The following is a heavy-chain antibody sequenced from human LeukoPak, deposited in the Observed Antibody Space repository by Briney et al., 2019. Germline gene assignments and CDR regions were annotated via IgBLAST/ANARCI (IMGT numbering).Heavy chain of an antibody. CDR1: GFTFNNYG. CDR2: ISSSGTTI. D-gene: IGHD2-21*01. J-gene: IGHJ4*02. V-gene: IGHV3-48*01. CDR3: ARRAPYLPSPDY. Sequence: PGGSLRLSCATSGFTFNNYGMNWVRQAPGKGLEWVSYISSSGTTIYYADSVRGRFTISRDNARNSLYLQMNSLRAEDTAVYYCARRAPYLPSPDYWGQGTLVTVSS.